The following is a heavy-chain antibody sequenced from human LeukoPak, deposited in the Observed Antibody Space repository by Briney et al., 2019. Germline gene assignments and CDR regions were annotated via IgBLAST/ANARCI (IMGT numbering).Heavy chain of an antibody. D-gene: IGHD2-21*01. CDR3: AREHAVVSDDY. CDR2: ISYDGSNK. J-gene: IGHJ4*02. CDR1: GFIFSRYS. Sequence: GGSLRLSCEASGFIFSRYSMNWVRQAPGKGLEWVAVISYDGSNKYYADSVKGRFTISRDNSKNTLYLQMNSLRAEDTAVYYCAREHAVVSDDYWGQGTLVTVSS. V-gene: IGHV3-30*03.